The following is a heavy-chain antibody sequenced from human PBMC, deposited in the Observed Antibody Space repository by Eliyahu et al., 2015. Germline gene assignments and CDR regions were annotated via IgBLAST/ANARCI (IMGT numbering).Heavy chain of an antibody. CDR3: ARGESDYYYGLDV. J-gene: IGHJ6*02. V-gene: IGHV3-53*01. CDR2: IYSGGIT. CDR1: GFTVSSHY. Sequence: EVQLVESGGGLIQPGGSLRXSCAAXGFTVSSHYMGWVRQAPGKGLEWVSVIYSGGITYYADSVKGRFTISRDNSKNTLYLQMNSLRAEDTAVYYCARGESDYYYGLDVWGQGTTVTVSS.